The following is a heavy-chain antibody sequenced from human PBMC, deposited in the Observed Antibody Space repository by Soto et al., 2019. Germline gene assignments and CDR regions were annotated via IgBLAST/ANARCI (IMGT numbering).Heavy chain of an antibody. J-gene: IGHJ4*02. CDR2: ISAYNGNT. CDR1: GYTFTSYG. V-gene: IGHV1-18*01. CDR3: ARDQGIAAAVPFDY. D-gene: IGHD6-13*01. Sequence: ASVKVSCNASGYTFTSYGTSWVRQAPGQGLEWMGWISAYNGNTNYAQKLQGRVTMTTDTSTSTAYMELRSMRCDDTAVYYCARDQGIAAAVPFDYWGRGTLVIVSS.